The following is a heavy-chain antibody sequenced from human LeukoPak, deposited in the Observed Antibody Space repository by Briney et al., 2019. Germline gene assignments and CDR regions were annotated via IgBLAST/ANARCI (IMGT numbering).Heavy chain of an antibody. CDR3: ARDRGRYYDSRGFYWGYYFDS. Sequence: GGSLRLSCAASGFTFSTYAVNWVRQAPGKGLEWVSTISGSGDSTYYADSVKGRFTISGDNSKDTLYLQMSSVRVDDTAVYYRARDRGRYYDSRGFYWGYYFDSWGQGILVTVST. CDR1: GFTFSTYA. J-gene: IGHJ4*02. D-gene: IGHD3-22*01. CDR2: ISGSGDST. V-gene: IGHV3-23*01.